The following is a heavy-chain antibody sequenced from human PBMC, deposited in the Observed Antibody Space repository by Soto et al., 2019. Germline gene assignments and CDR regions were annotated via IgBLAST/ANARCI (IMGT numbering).Heavy chain of an antibody. CDR2: IGSGGSP. V-gene: IGHV3-21*06. J-gene: IGHJ4*02. CDR1: GFTFSTCT. Sequence: EVQLVESGGGLVKPGGSLRLSCAVSGFTFSTCTMNWVRQAPGKGLEWVSSIGSGGSPYYADSVKGRFTISRDNAKNSLYRQINRLRAEDTAVYYCAREVQPVVRREYDHWGQGTLVTVSS. D-gene: IGHD2-15*01. CDR3: AREVQPVVRREYDH.